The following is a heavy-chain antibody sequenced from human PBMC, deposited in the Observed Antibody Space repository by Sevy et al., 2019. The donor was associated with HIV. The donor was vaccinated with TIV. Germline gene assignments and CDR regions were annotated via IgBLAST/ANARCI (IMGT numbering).Heavy chain of an antibody. CDR3: ARLYSGSYYDAFDI. V-gene: IGHV3-64*01. J-gene: IGHJ3*02. Sequence: GGSLRLSCAASGFTFSSSAMHWVRQAPGKGLEYVSAISSNGGSTYYANSVKGRFTISRDNSKNTLYLQMGSLRAEDMAVYYCARLYSGSYYDAFDIWGQGTMVTVSS. CDR2: ISSNGGST. D-gene: IGHD1-26*01. CDR1: GFTFSSSA.